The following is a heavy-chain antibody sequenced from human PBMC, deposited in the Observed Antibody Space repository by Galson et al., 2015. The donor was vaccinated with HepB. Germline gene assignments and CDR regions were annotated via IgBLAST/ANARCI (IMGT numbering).Heavy chain of an antibody. J-gene: IGHJ5*02. D-gene: IGHD2-2*02. V-gene: IGHV1-69*06. CDR2: IIPIFGTA. CDR1: GGTFGSYA. CDR3: ARDHVPIPIVVVPAAIRFRNWFDP. Sequence: SVKVSCKASGGTFGSYAISWVRQAPGQGLEWMGGIIPIFGTANYAQKFQGRVTITADKSTSTAYMELSSLRSEDTAVYYCARDHVPIPIVVVPAAIRFRNWFDPWGQGTLVTVSS.